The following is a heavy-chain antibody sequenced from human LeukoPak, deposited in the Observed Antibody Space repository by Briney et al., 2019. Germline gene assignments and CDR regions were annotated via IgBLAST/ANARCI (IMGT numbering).Heavy chain of an antibody. CDR1: GGTFSSYA. Sequence: ASVKVSCKASGGTFSSYAISWVRQAPGQGLEWMGRIIPILGIANYAQKFQGRVTFTADKVTSTAYMELSSLRSEDTAVYYCARDGFRDDLYGMDVWGQGTTVTVSS. CDR3: ARDGFRDDLYGMDV. CDR2: IIPILGIA. V-gene: IGHV1-69*04. J-gene: IGHJ6*02. D-gene: IGHD2-2*03.